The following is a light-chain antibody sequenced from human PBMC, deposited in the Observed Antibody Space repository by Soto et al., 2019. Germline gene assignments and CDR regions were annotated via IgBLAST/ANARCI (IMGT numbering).Light chain of an antibody. CDR2: GKN. Sequence: QSVLTQPPSVSGAPGQRGTISCTGSSSNIGAGNDVHWYQQLPGTAAKLRIYGKNNRPSGVPDRFSVSKAGTSASLAITGLQAEDEADYYCQSYDNSLSGSYVFGTGTKRTLL. CDR3: QSYDNSLSGSYV. CDR1: SSNIGAGND. J-gene: IGLJ1*01. V-gene: IGLV1-40*01.